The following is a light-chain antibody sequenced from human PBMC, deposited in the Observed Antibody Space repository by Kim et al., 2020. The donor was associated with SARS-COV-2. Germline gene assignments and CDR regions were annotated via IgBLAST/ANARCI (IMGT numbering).Light chain of an antibody. CDR3: HQYINWPDT. Sequence: SVSPGETVTLSCRASQAISTTLAWYQPRPGQAPRLLIYGASTRATGIPARFSGSGSGREFTLTISSLQSEDIAVYYCHQYINWPDTFGQGTKLEI. J-gene: IGKJ2*01. CDR2: GAS. V-gene: IGKV3-15*01. CDR1: QAISTT.